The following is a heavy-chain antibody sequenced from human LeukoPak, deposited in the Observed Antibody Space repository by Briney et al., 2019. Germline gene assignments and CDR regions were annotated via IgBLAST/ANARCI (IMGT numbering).Heavy chain of an antibody. CDR2: IHHSGST. V-gene: IGHV4-38-2*02. D-gene: IGHD1-1*01. Sequence: SEILSLTCTVSGYFISSGYYWGWIRQPPGKGLQWIGSIHHSGSTYYNPSLKSRVTISVDTSKNQFSLKLSSVTAADTAVYYCARENVFIDCWGQGTLVTVSS. J-gene: IGHJ4*02. CDR3: ARENVFIDC. CDR1: GYFISSGYY.